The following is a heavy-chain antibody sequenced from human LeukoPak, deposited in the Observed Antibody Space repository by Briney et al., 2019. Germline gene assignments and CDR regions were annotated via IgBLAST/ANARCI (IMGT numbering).Heavy chain of an antibody. CDR2: ISYDGSNK. Sequence: GGSLRLSCAASGFTVSSNYMSWVRQAPGKGLEWVAVISYDGSNKYYADSVKGRFTISRDNSKNTLYLQMNSLRAEDTAVYYCANGVRRYFDYWGQGTLVTVSS. J-gene: IGHJ4*02. CDR3: ANGVRRYFDY. CDR1: GFTVSSNY. D-gene: IGHD2-8*01. V-gene: IGHV3-30*18.